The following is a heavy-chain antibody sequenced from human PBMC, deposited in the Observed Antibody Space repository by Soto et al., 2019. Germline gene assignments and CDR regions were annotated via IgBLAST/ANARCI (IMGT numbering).Heavy chain of an antibody. J-gene: IGHJ5*02. CDR1: GGSVDSSY. CDR3: ARELVSYNSNWFDP. CDR2: IFSSGTT. D-gene: IGHD1-20*01. Sequence: LALTCSVSGGSVDSSYWTWIRQPAGKGLEWIGRIFSSGTTNYNPSLKSRLTLSVDTSKNMISLKLISVTAADTATYYCARELVSYNSNWFDPWGRGTVVTVSS. V-gene: IGHV4-4*07.